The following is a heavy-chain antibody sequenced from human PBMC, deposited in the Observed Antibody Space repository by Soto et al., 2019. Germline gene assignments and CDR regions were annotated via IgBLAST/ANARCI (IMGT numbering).Heavy chain of an antibody. V-gene: IGHV4-31*01. CDR2: IYYRGST. CDR1: GGAISSGGYY. J-gene: IGHJ4*02. CDR3: ARAVLH. Sequence: QVQLQESGPGLVKPSQTLSLTCTVSGGAISSGGYYWSWTRQHPGKGLEWIGSIYYRGSTSYNPSPKSPVTIPVDTSKHQFSLQLSSVTAADTAVYYCARAVLHWGQGTLVTVSS. D-gene: IGHD3-16*01.